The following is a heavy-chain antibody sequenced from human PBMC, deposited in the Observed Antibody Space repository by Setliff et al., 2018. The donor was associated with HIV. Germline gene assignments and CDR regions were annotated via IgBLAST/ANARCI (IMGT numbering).Heavy chain of an antibody. V-gene: IGHV1-69*05. J-gene: IGHJ6*02. Sequence: SVKVSCKASGGAFSSYALSWVRQAPGQGLEGMGGIIPIFGTANYAQKFQGRVTITTDESTSTAYMELSSLRSEDTAVYYCARKLRPGHGVDVWGQGTTVTVSS. D-gene: IGHD3-10*01. CDR3: ARKLRPGHGVDV. CDR1: GGAFSSYA. CDR2: IIPIFGTA.